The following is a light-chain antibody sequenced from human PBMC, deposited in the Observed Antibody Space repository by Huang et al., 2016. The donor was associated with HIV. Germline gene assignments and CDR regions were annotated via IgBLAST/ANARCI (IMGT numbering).Light chain of an antibody. CDR3: QQYYVYPWT. CDR1: QDVSDF. CDR2: SAS. J-gene: IGKJ1*01. Sequence: AIRITQSPSSLSASTGDRVTITCRTSQDVSDFLAWYQQKPGRAPNLVMYSASTLQGGVPSRFSGNGSATDFSLTINCLQSEDFATYYCQQYYVYPWTFGQGTKVEI. V-gene: IGKV1-8*01.